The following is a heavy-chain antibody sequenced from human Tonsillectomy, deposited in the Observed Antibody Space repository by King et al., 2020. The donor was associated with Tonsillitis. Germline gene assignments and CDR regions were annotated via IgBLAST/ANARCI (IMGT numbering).Heavy chain of an antibody. CDR3: AKDSSSSQYYLDD. D-gene: IGHD6-6*01. CDR2: IFNDGSNV. J-gene: IGHJ4*02. Sequence: VQLVESGGGVVQPGRCLRLSCVASGFTFSSYGMHWVRQASGNGLEWVAVIFNDGSNVYYADSVKGRFTISRDNSKNTLYVQMNSLRAEDTAVYYCAKDSSSSQYYLDDWGQGTLVTVSA. V-gene: IGHV3-30*18. CDR1: GFTFSSYG.